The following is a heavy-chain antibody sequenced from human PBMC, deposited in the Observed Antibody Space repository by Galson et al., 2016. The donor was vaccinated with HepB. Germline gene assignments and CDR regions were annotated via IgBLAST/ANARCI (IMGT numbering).Heavy chain of an antibody. J-gene: IGHJ6*02. CDR3: SRQVRARFLPAGRDYYNYALDV. CDR2: ISYGGGKK. Sequence: SLRLSCAVSGFTLRIHAMHWVRQAPGKGLEWVAMISYGGGKKEYAESVKGRFTISRDNSKNTLFLETGRLTTGDTAVYYCSRQVRARFLPAGRDYYNYALDVWGQGTTITVSS. D-gene: IGHD2-2*01. V-gene: IGHV3-30*03. CDR1: GFTLRIHA.